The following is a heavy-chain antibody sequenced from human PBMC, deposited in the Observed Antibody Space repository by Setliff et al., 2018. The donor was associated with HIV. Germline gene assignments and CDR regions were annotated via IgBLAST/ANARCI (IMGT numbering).Heavy chain of an antibody. CDR2: MNPNSGNT. Sequence: ASVKVSCKASGYTFTSYDINWVRQATGQGLEWMGWMNPNSGNTGYAQKFQGRVTMTEDTSTDTAYMELSSLRSEDTAVYYCARLSMIPGIMGAYYYYYMDVWGKGTTVTVSS. D-gene: IGHD3-16*01. V-gene: IGHV1-8*02. J-gene: IGHJ6*03. CDR3: ARLSMIPGIMGAYYYYYMDV. CDR1: GYTFTSYD.